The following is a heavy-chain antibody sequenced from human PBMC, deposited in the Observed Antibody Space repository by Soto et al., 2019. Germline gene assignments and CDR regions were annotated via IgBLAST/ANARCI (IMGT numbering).Heavy chain of an antibody. D-gene: IGHD6-6*01. CDR3: ARYSTSTGGYFDY. V-gene: IGHV4-34*01. CDR2: INHSGST. J-gene: IGHJ4*02. Sequence: SETLSLTCAVYGGSFSGYYWSWIRQPPGKGLEWIGEINHSGSTNYNPSLKSRVTISVDTSKNQFSLKLSSVTAADTAVYYCARYSTSTGGYFDYWGQGTLVTVSS. CDR1: GGSFSGYY.